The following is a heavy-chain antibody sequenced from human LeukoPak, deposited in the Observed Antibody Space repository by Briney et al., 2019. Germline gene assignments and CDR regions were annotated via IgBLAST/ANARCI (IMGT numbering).Heavy chain of an antibody. CDR3: ARYSSSSNAFDI. CDR1: GYTFTSYG. V-gene: IGHV1-18*01. D-gene: IGHD6-6*01. J-gene: IGHJ3*02. Sequence: ASVKVSCKASGYTFTSYGISWVRQAPGQGLEWMGWISAYNGNTNYAQKFQGRVTMTRDTSISTAYMELSRLRSDDTAVYYCARYSSSSNAFDIWGQGTMVTVSS. CDR2: ISAYNGNT.